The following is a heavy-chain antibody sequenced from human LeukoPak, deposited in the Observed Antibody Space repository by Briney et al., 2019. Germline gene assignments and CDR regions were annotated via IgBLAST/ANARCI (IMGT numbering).Heavy chain of an antibody. J-gene: IGHJ4*02. V-gene: IGHV3-23*01. CDR3: AEETITMIVVVITAYFDY. CDR1: GFTFSSYA. Sequence: GGSLRLSCAASGFTFSSYAMSWVRQAPGEGLEWVSAISGSGGSTYYADSVKGRFTISRDNSKNTLYLQMNSLRAEDTAVYYCAEETITMIVVVITAYFDYWGQGALVTVSS. D-gene: IGHD3-22*01. CDR2: ISGSGGST.